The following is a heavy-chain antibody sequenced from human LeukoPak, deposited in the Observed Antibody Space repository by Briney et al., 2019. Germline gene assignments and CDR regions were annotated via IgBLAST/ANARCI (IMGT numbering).Heavy chain of an antibody. J-gene: IGHJ4*02. V-gene: IGHV4-39*01. CDR3: VRLVGVPPAVDN. CDR2: IYNGEAT. CDR1: GGSVSTIAYY. Sequence: PSETLSLTCTVSGGSVSTIAYYWGWIRQPPGKGLEYLGYIYNGEATYYNPSLKSRVTISVDTSKNQFSLGLTSVTAADTAVYHCVRLVGVPPAVDNWGQGTLVTVSS. D-gene: IGHD2-2*01.